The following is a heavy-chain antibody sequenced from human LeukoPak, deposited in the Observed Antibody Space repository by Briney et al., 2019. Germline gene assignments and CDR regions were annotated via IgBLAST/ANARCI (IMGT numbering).Heavy chain of an antibody. CDR3: ARHVLLGYCSGGSCYSGFDY. D-gene: IGHD2-15*01. J-gene: IGHJ4*02. CDR2: ICTSGST. V-gene: IGHV4-61*02. CDR1: GDSISSGSYY. Sequence: SETLSLTCTVSGDSISSGSYYWSWIRQPAGKGLEWIGRICTSGSTNYNPSLKSRVTISVDTSKNQFSLKLSSVTAADTAVYYCARHVLLGYCSGGSCYSGFDYWGQGTLVTVSS.